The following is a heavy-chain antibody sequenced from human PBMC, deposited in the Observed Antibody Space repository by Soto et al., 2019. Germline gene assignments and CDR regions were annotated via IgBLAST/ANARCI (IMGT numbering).Heavy chain of an antibody. V-gene: IGHV1-3*01. D-gene: IGHD2-15*01. CDR1: GYTFTSYA. CDR2: INAGNGNT. Sequence: ASVKVSCKASGYTFTSYAMHWVRQAPGQRLEWMGWINAGNGNTKYSQKFQGRVTITRDTSASTAYMELSSLRSEDTAVYYCARVGSFVAATGFDYWGQGTLVTVS. CDR3: ARVGSFVAATGFDY. J-gene: IGHJ4*02.